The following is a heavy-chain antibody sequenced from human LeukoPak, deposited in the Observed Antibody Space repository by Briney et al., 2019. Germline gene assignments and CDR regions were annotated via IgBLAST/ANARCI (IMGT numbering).Heavy chain of an antibody. V-gene: IGHV3-30*18. CDR1: GFSFSTYD. CDR3: AKGSIDWYYFDY. D-gene: IGHD3-9*01. CDR2: ISSDGSHK. J-gene: IGHJ4*02. Sequence: GGSLRLSCAASGFSFSTYDMHWVRQAPGKGLEWVAVISSDGSHKYWADSVKGRLTISRDNSKNTVYLQMNSLRAEDTAVYYCAKGSIDWYYFDYWGQGTLVTVSS.